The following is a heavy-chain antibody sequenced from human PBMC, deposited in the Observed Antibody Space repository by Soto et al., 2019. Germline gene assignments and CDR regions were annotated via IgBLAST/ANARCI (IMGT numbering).Heavy chain of an antibody. CDR1: GGSISSGGYY. CDR2: IYYSGST. CDR3: ARNDYSKYTPYMDV. D-gene: IGHD4-4*01. Sequence: SETLSLTCTVSGGSISSGGYYWSWIRQHPGKGLEWIGYIYYSGSTNYNPSLKSRVTISVDTSKNQFSLKLSSVTAADTAVYYCARNDYSKYTPYMDVWGKGTTVTVSS. J-gene: IGHJ6*03. V-gene: IGHV4-61*08.